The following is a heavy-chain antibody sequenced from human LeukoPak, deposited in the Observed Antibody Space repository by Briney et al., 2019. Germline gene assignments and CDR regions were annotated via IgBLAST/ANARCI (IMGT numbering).Heavy chain of an antibody. CDR1: GGSISSDY. Sequence: SETLSLTCAVSGGSISSDYWSWIRQPPRKGLEWMWFIYFGGSTNYNPSLKSRVTISVDTSKNQFSLKLSSVTAADTAVYYCARESAVAGKEGAYYYYGMDVWGKGTTVTVSS. CDR3: ARESAVAGKEGAYYYYGMDV. J-gene: IGHJ6*04. CDR2: IYFGGST. D-gene: IGHD6-19*01. V-gene: IGHV4-59*01.